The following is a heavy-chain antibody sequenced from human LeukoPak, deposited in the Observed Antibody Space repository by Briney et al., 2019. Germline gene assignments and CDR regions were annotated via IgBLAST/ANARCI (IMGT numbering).Heavy chain of an antibody. J-gene: IGHJ5*02. CDR2: INHSGST. CDR3: ARRVLRGVSPNWFDP. V-gene: IGHV4-34*01. D-gene: IGHD1-14*01. CDR1: GGSFSGYY. Sequence: SETLSLTCAVYGGSFSGYYWSWIRQPPGKGLEWIGEINHSGSTNYNPSLKSRVTISVDTSKNQFSLKLSSVTAADTAVCYCARRVLRGVSPNWFDPWGQGTLVTVSS.